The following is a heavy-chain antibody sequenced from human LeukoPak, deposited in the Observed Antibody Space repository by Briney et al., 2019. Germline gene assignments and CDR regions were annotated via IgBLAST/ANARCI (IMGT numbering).Heavy chain of an antibody. J-gene: IGHJ4*02. D-gene: IGHD3-22*01. CDR3: ARVSYYDSSYFDY. Sequence: TGGSLRLSCAASGFTFSSYEMNWVRQAPGKGLEWVSYISSSGSTIYYADSVEGRFTISRDNAKNSLNLQMNSLRAEDTAVYYCARVSYYDSSYFDYWGQGTLVTVSS. CDR1: GFTFSSYE. CDR2: ISSSGSTI. V-gene: IGHV3-48*03.